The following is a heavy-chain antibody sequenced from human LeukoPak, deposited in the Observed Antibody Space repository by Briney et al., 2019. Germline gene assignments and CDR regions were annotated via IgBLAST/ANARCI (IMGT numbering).Heavy chain of an antibody. CDR3: ARGVDFWSGYSADY. D-gene: IGHD3-3*01. CDR2: INPNSGGT. V-gene: IGHV1-2*02. Sequence: ASVKVSCKASGYTFTGYYMHWVRQAPGQGLEWMGWINPNSGGTNYAQKFQGRVTMTRDTSISTAYMELSRLRSDGTAVYYCARGVDFWSGYSADYWGQGTLVSVSS. J-gene: IGHJ4*02. CDR1: GYTFTGYY.